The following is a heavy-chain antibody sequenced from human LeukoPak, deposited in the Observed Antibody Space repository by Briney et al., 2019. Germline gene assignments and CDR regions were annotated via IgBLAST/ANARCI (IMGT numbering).Heavy chain of an antibody. CDR3: ARGGHVRVYDSNAYYGHY. CDR2: ISSSGNSI. V-gene: IGHV3-11*01. D-gene: IGHD3-22*01. J-gene: IGHJ4*02. CDR1: GFTFGDYY. Sequence: GGSLRLSCAASGFTFGDYYMSWIRQAPGKGLEWVSYISSSGNSISYADSVKGRFTISRDNAKKSLYLQMNSLRSEDTAVYYCARGGHVRVYDSNAYYGHYWGQGTLVTVSS.